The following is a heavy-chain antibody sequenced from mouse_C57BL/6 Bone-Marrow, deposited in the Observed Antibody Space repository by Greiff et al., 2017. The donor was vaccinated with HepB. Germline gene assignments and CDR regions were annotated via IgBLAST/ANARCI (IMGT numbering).Heavy chain of an antibody. D-gene: IGHD1-1*01. CDR3: ARRATVVAPDFDV. Sequence: VQLKQSGPELVKPGASVKIPCKASGYTFTDYNMDWVKQSHGKSLEWIGDINPNNGGTIYNQKFKGKATLTVDKSSSTAYMELRSLTSEDTAVYYCARRATVVAPDFDVWGTGTTVTVSS. CDR2: INPNNGGT. J-gene: IGHJ1*03. V-gene: IGHV1-18*01. CDR1: GYTFTDYN.